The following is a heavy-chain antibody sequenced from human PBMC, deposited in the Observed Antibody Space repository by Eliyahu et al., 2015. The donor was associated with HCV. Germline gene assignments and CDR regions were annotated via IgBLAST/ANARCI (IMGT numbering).Heavy chain of an antibody. Sequence: EVQVVESGGGLAQPGRSLRXXXTASGFXFDXYAMTXFRQAPGKGPEWIGFIRTKAYGGTAEYAPSVKGRVSISRDDSKSIASLQIDSLKTEDTAVYYCSRGDCSSATSYGWPRWFDLWGQGTLVTVSS. CDR2: IRTKAYGGTA. V-gene: IGHV3-49*03. CDR3: SRGDCSSATSYGWPRWFDL. D-gene: IGHD2-2*01. CDR1: GFXFDXYA. J-gene: IGHJ5*02.